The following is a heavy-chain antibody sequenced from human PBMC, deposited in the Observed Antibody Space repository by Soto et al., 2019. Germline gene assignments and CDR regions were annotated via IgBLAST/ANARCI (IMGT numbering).Heavy chain of an antibody. Sequence: GASVKVSCKASGYTFTGYYMHWVRQAPGQGLEWMGWINPNSGGTNYAQKFQGWVTMTRDTSISTAYMELSRLRSDDTAVYYCAGAKMSGRGGETTPGFHYWGEGTLVTVSS. V-gene: IGHV1-2*04. CDR1: GYTFTGYY. CDR2: INPNSGGT. J-gene: IGHJ4*02. D-gene: IGHD2-15*01. CDR3: AGAKMSGRGGETTPGFHY.